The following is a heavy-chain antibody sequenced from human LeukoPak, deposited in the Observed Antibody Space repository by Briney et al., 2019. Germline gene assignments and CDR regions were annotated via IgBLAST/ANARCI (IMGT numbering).Heavy chain of an antibody. CDR2: INGDGSTT. CDR1: GFTYSTYW. V-gene: IGHV3-74*03. Sequence: GGSLRLSCTASGFTYSTYWINWVRQSPGKGLVWVALINGDGSTTTHADSVKGRFTISRDNAKNTAYLQMNSLGDEDTAVYFCARDYAGSPDYWGQGTLVTVSA. D-gene: IGHD3-10*01. CDR3: ARDYAGSPDY. J-gene: IGHJ4*02.